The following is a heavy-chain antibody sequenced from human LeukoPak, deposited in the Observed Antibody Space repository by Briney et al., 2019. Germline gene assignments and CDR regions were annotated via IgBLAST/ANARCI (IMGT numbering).Heavy chain of an antibody. Sequence: SETLSLTCTVSGGSISSPAYFWGWIRQPPGKGLEWIASVHYGGSTFYNPSLQSRVAISVDTSKHQFSLQLSSVTAADSAVYYCGRELGEYSLPRYMDVWGRGTTVSVSS. D-gene: IGHD5-18*01. V-gene: IGHV4-39*07. CDR1: GGSISSPAYF. CDR2: VHYGGST. J-gene: IGHJ6*03. CDR3: GRELGEYSLPRYMDV.